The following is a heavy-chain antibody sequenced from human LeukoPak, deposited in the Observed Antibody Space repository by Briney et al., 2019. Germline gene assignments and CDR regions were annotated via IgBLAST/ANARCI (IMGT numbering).Heavy chain of an antibody. CDR1: GFTFSSYA. J-gene: IGHJ4*02. CDR3: ARATPGYSYGYYFDY. CDR2: ISSNGGST. Sequence: GGSLRLSCAASGFTFSSYAMHWVRQAPGKGLEYASAISSNGGSTYYANSVKGRFTISRDNSKNTLYLQMGSLRAEDMAVYYCARATPGYSYGYYFDYWGQGTLVTVSS. V-gene: IGHV3-64*01. D-gene: IGHD5-18*01.